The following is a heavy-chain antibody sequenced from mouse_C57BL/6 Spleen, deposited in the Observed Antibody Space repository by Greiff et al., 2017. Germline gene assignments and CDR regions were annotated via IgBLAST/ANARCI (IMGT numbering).Heavy chain of an antibody. CDR2: SDPENGDH. J-gene: IGHJ2*01. CDR1: GFNIKDDY. CDR3: TCYCYDRDYFCY. D-gene: IGHD2-12*01. Sequence: VQLQQSGAELVRPGASVTLSCTASGFNIKDDYMHWVKQRPEQGLEWIGWSDPENGDHEYASKFKGNATITADTPSNTAYLQLSSLTSEDTAVYYCTCYCYDRDYFCYWGQGTTLTVSS. V-gene: IGHV14-4*01.